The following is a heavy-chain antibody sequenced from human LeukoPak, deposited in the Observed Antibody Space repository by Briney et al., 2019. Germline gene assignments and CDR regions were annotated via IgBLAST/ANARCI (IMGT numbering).Heavy chain of an antibody. Sequence: GGSLRLSCAASGFTFSSYAMHWVCQAPGKGLEYVSAISSNGGSTYYANSVKGRFTISRDNSKNTLYLQMGSLRAEDMAVYYCARESVDTAMAYDYWGQGTLVTVSS. CDR2: ISSNGGST. J-gene: IGHJ4*02. D-gene: IGHD5-18*01. V-gene: IGHV3-64*01. CDR3: ARESVDTAMAYDY. CDR1: GFTFSSYA.